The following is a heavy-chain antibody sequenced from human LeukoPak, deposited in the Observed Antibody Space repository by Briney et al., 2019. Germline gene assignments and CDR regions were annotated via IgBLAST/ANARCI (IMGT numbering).Heavy chain of an antibody. J-gene: IGHJ3*02. CDR1: GYTFTSYG. V-gene: IGHV1-18*01. CDR2: ISAYNGNT. Sequence: GASVKVSCKASGYTFTSYGISWVRQAPGQGLEWMGWISAYNGNTNYAQKLQGRVTMTTDTSTSTAYMELRSLRSDDTAVYYCARSRGGDYVWGSYRPDGETDAFDIWGQGTMVTVSS. D-gene: IGHD3-16*02. CDR3: ARSRGGDYVWGSYRPDGETDAFDI.